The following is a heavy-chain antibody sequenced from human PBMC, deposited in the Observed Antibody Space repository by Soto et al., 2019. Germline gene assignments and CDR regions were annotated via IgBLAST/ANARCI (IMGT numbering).Heavy chain of an antibody. D-gene: IGHD3-3*01. J-gene: IGHJ5*02. CDR1: GGTFSSYA. CDR2: IIPIFGTA. CDR3: AVRLTFWSGRYNWFDP. V-gene: IGHV1-69*06. Sequence: SVKVSCKASGGTFSSYAISWVRQAPGQGLEWMGGIIPIFGTANYAQKFQGRVTITADKSTSTAYMELSSLRSEDTAVYYCAVRLTFWSGRYNWFDPWGQGTLVTVSS.